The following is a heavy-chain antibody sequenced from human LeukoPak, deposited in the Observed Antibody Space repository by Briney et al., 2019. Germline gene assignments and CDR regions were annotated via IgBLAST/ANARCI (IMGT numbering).Heavy chain of an antibody. Sequence: ETLSLTCTVSGGSISSYYWSWIRQPAGKGLEWMGIIYPGDSDTRYSPSFQGQVTISADKSISTAYLQWSSLKASDTAMYYCARPYGDYGWFDPWGQGTLVTVSS. J-gene: IGHJ5*02. CDR1: GGSISSYY. CDR2: IYPGDSDT. D-gene: IGHD4-17*01. CDR3: ARPYGDYGWFDP. V-gene: IGHV5-51*01.